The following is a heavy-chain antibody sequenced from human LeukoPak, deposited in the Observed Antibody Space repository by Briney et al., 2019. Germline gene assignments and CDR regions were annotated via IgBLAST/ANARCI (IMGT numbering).Heavy chain of an antibody. CDR3: ARGGQLPDLCFDY. J-gene: IGHJ4*02. D-gene: IGHD5-18*01. CDR1: GFTFSSYS. CDR2: ISSSSSYI. V-gene: IGHV3-21*01. Sequence: NPGGSLRLSCAASGFTFSSYSMNWVRQAPGKGLEWVSSISSSSSYIYYADSVKGRFTISRDNAKNSLYLQMNSLRAEDTAVYYCARGGQLPDLCFDYWGQGTLVTVSS.